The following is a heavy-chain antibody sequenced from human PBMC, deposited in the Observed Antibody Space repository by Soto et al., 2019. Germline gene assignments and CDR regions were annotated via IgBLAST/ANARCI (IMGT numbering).Heavy chain of an antibody. CDR1: GGTFSSYA. V-gene: IGHV1-69*06. Sequence: SVKVSCKASGGTFSSYAISWVRQAPGQGLEWMGGIIPIFGTANYAQKFQGRVTITADKSTSTAYMELSSLRSEDTAVYYCARRGYSGYGGYYYYYGMDVWGQGTTVTVSS. J-gene: IGHJ6*02. CDR2: IIPIFGTA. CDR3: ARRGYSGYGGYYYYYGMDV. D-gene: IGHD5-12*01.